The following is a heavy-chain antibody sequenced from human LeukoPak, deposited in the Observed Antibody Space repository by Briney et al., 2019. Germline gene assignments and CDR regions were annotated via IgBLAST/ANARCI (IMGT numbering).Heavy chain of an antibody. D-gene: IGHD3-10*01. J-gene: IGHJ6*03. Sequence: GGSLRLSCAASGFTFSSYWMSWVRQAPGKGLEWVANIKQDGSEKYYVDSVKGRFTISRDNAKNSLYLQMNSLRAEDTAVYYCAREVAYGELYYYYYYMDVWGKGTTVTVSS. CDR1: GFTFSSYW. V-gene: IGHV3-7*01. CDR2: IKQDGSEK. CDR3: AREVAYGELYYYYYYMDV.